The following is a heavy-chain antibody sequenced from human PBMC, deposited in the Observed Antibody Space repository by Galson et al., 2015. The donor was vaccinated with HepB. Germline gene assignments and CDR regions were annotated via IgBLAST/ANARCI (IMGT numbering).Heavy chain of an antibody. Sequence: SLRLSCAASGFTFSSYAMSWVRQAPGKGLEWVSAISGSGGSTYYADSVKGRFTISRDNSKNTLYLQMNSLRAEDTAVYYCAKVGPGWELQTGGAFDYWGQGTLVTVSS. D-gene: IGHD1-26*01. CDR3: AKVGPGWELQTGGAFDY. CDR2: ISGSGGST. CDR1: GFTFSSYA. J-gene: IGHJ4*02. V-gene: IGHV3-23*01.